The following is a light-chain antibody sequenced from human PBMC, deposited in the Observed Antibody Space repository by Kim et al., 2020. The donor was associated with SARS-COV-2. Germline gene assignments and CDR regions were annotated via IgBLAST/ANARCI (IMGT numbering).Light chain of an antibody. Sequence: SVVPGKTARITCGGNNIRSKSVQWYQQKPGQAPVVVVYNDSDRPSGIPERFSGSNSGNTATLTISRVEAGDEADYYCQVWDTSRVVFGGGTQLTVL. V-gene: IGLV3-21*03. CDR1: NIRSKS. J-gene: IGLJ2*01. CDR2: NDS. CDR3: QVWDTSRVV.